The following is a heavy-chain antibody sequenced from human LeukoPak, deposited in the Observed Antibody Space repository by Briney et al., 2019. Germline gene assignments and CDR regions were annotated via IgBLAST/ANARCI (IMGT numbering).Heavy chain of an antibody. Sequence: GGSLRLSCAASGFTFSSCGMHWVRQAPGKGLGWVAVISYDGSNKYYADSVKGRFTISRDNSKNTLFLEMNSLRAEDTAVYYCAKALTSGWYLDAFNIWGQGTMVTASS. CDR3: AKALTSGWYLDAFNI. V-gene: IGHV3-30*18. CDR1: GFTFSSCG. CDR2: ISYDGSNK. J-gene: IGHJ3*02. D-gene: IGHD6-19*01.